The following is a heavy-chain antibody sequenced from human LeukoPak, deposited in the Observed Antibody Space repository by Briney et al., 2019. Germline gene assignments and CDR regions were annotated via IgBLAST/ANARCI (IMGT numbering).Heavy chain of an antibody. V-gene: IGHV5-51*01. D-gene: IGHD2-15*01. Sequence: GESLKISCKGSGSSFTSYWIGWVRQMHGKGLEWMGIIYPGDSDTRYSPSFQGQVTISADKSISTAYLQWSSLKASDTAMYYCARYCSGGSCQESGVDYWGQGTLVTVSS. CDR3: ARYCSGGSCQESGVDY. CDR1: GSSFTSYW. CDR2: IYPGDSDT. J-gene: IGHJ4*02.